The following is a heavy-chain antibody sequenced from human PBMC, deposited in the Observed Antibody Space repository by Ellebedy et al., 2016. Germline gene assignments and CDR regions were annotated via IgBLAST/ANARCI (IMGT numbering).Heavy chain of an antibody. J-gene: IGHJ4*02. Sequence: GGSLRLSXAASGFTFSNYAMSWVRQTPGRGLEWVSSISSGDGTTYYTDSVTGRFTISRDNSKNALYLQLNSLSAEDTAVYYCAKSVYHGSGSFVLGNWGQGTLVTVSS. D-gene: IGHD3-10*01. CDR2: ISSGDGTT. CDR3: AKSVYHGSGSFVLGN. CDR1: GFTFSNYA. V-gene: IGHV3-23*01.